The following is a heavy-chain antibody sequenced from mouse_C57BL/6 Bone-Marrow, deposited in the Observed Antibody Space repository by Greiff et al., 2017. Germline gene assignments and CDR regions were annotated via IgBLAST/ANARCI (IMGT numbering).Heavy chain of an antibody. D-gene: IGHD6-1*01. Sequence: QVQLQQPGAELVRPGSSVKLSCKASGYTFTSYWMHWVKQRPIQGLEWIGNIDPSDSETHYNQKFKDKATLTVDKSSSTAYMQLSSRTSEDSAVYYCARLEATSDFDYWGQGTTLTVSS. CDR1: GYTFTSYW. J-gene: IGHJ2*01. CDR2: IDPSDSET. V-gene: IGHV1-52*01. CDR3: ARLEATSDFDY.